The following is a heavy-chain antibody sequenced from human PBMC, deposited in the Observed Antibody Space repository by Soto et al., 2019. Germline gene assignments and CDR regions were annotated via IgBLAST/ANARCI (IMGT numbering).Heavy chain of an antibody. Sequence: PSETLSLTCAVYGGSFSGYYWSWIRQPPGKGLEWIGEINHSGSTNYNPSLKSRVTISVDTSKNQFSLKLSSVTAADTAVYYCARDTVLLWFGESSTRWFDPWGQGTLVTVS. V-gene: IGHV4-34*01. CDR3: ARDTVLLWFGESSTRWFDP. CDR2: INHSGST. D-gene: IGHD3-10*01. J-gene: IGHJ5*02. CDR1: GGSFSGYY.